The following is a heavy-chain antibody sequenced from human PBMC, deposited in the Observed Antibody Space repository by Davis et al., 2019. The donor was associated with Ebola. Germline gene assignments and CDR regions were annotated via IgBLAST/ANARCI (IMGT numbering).Heavy chain of an antibody. Sequence: PGGSLRLSCAASGFTFSYSWMSWVRQAPGKGLEWVSFIRSSSRTIYYADSVKGRFTVSRDNAKNSLYLQMNSLRDEDTAVYYCARMWFGELSPFDYWGQGSLVTVSS. D-gene: IGHD3-10*01. CDR1: GFTFSYSW. V-gene: IGHV3-48*02. CDR3: ARMWFGELSPFDY. CDR2: IRSSSRTI. J-gene: IGHJ4*02.